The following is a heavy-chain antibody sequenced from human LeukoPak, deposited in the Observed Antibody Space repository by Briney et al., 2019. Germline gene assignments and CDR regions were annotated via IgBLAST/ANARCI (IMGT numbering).Heavy chain of an antibody. CDR1: GFTFGSYA. Sequence: GGSLRLSCAASGFTFGSYAMSWVRQAPGKGLEWVSAISGSGGSIYYADSVKGRFTISRDNSKNTLYLQMNSLRAEDTAVYYCAKEEGYQLLYSSTFDYWGQGTLVTVSS. CDR3: AKEEGYQLLYSSTFDY. CDR2: ISGSGGSI. D-gene: IGHD2-2*02. J-gene: IGHJ4*02. V-gene: IGHV3-23*01.